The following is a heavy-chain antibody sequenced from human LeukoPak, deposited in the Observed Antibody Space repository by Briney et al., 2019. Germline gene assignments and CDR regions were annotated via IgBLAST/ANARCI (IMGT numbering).Heavy chain of an antibody. V-gene: IGHV4-4*09. CDR1: GGSISTYY. CDR2: IHASGPT. J-gene: IGHJ4*02. Sequence: PSETLSFTCTVSGGSISTYYWSWIRRPPGKGLEWIAYIHASGPTNYNPSLKSRITISVDTSKNQFSLKLSSVTAADTAVYYCARHDAGIAARPFDNWGQGTLVTVSS. CDR3: ARHDAGIAARPFDN. D-gene: IGHD6-6*01.